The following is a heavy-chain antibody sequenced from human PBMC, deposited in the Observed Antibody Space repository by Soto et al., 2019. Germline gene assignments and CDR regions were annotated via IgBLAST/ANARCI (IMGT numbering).Heavy chain of an antibody. V-gene: IGHV1-69*13. CDR3: ARGGDFWSGYYTSTWDY. J-gene: IGHJ4*02. D-gene: IGHD3-3*01. Sequence: ASVKVSCKASGGTFSSYAISWVQQAPGQGLEWMGGIIPIFGTANYAQKFQGRVTITADESTSTAYMELSSLRSEDTAVYYCARGGDFWSGYYTSTWDYWGQGTLVTVSS. CDR1: GGTFSSYA. CDR2: IIPIFGTA.